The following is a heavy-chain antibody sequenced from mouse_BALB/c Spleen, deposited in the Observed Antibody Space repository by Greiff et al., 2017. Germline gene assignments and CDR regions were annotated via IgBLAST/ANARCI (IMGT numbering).Heavy chain of an antibody. CDR1: GFNIKDTY. Sequence: VHVKQSGAELVKPGASVKLSCTASGFNIKDTYMHWVKQRPEQGLEWIGRIDPANGNTKYDPKFQGKATITADTSSNTAYLQLSSLTSEDTAVYYCARSYDGYYVLAYWGQGTLVTVSA. CDR3: ARSYDGYYVLAY. J-gene: IGHJ3*01. CDR2: IDPANGNT. V-gene: IGHV14-3*02. D-gene: IGHD2-3*01.